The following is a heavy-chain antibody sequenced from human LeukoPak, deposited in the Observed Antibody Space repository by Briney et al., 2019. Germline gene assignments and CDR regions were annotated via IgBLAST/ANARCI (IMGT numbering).Heavy chain of an antibody. CDR2: IKQDGSEK. Sequence: GGSLRLSCAASGFTFSSYWMSWVRQAPGKGLGWVANIKQDGSEKYYVHSVKGRFTISRDNAKNSVYLQMNSLRAEDTAVYYCATFYESSGHYWAGWFDPWGQGTLVTVSS. D-gene: IGHD3-22*01. J-gene: IGHJ5*02. V-gene: IGHV3-7*03. CDR1: GFTFSSYW. CDR3: ATFYESSGHYWAGWFDP.